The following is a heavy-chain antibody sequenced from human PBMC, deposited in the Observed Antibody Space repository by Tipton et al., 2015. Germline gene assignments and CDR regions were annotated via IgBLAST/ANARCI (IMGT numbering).Heavy chain of an antibody. J-gene: IGHJ4*02. CDR1: GITFTNYW. D-gene: IGHD6-19*01. CDR2: INPSGDFT. V-gene: IGHV1-46*01. CDR3: ATSRAVAGTLV. Sequence: QSGPEVKMPGASVKLSCKASGITFTNYWMHWVRQAPGQGLEWMGVINPSGDFTLYAQKLQGRATMTRDTSTSTFYMELSSLTSEDTAIYYCATSRAVAGTLVWGQGTLVTVSS.